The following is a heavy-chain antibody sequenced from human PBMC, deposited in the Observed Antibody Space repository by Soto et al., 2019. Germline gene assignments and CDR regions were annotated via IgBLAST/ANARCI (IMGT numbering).Heavy chain of an antibody. CDR1: GFTFSSYW. D-gene: IGHD4-4*01. V-gene: IGHV3-7*01. J-gene: IGHJ6*03. Sequence: EVQLVESGGGLVQPGGSLRLSCAASGFTFSSYWMSWVRQAPGKGLEWVANIKQDGSEKYYVDSVKGRFTISRDNTKNSLYLQMNSLRTEDTAVYYCAREGGYSNYYYYYYMDVWGKGTTVTVSS. CDR2: IKQDGSEK. CDR3: AREGGYSNYYYYYYMDV.